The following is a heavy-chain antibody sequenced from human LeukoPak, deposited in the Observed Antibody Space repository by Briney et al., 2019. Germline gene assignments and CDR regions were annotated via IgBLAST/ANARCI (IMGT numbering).Heavy chain of an antibody. J-gene: IGHJ4*02. CDR3: ARDGTEKVGARLDFDY. CDR1: GFTFSSYS. Sequence: GGSLRLSCAASGFTFSSYSMNWVRQAPGKGLEWVSSISSGSSYIYYADSVKGRFTISRDNAKSSLYLQMNSLRAEDTAVYYCARDGTEKVGARLDFDYWGQGTLVTVSS. CDR2: ISSGSSYI. V-gene: IGHV3-21*01. D-gene: IGHD1-26*01.